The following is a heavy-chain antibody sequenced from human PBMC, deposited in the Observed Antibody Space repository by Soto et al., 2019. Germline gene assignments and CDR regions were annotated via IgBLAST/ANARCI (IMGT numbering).Heavy chain of an antibody. J-gene: IGHJ5*02. V-gene: IGHV4-4*07. CDR1: GASISGFY. CDR2: IYATGTT. D-gene: IGHD1-1*01. CDR3: VRDGTKTLRDWFDP. Sequence: SDTLSLTCTVSGASISGFYWSWIRKSAGKGLEWIGRIYATGTTDYNPSLKSRVMMSVDTSKKQFSLKLRSVTAADTAVYYCVRDGTKTLRDWFDPWGQGISVTVSS.